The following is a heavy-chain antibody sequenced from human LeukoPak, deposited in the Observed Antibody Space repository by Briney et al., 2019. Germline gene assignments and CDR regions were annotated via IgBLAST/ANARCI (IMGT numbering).Heavy chain of an antibody. CDR2: ISGSGGST. J-gene: IGHJ6*03. CDR3: AKNRYRGCSSTSCYDYYSYMDV. Sequence: VQPGGSLRLSCAASGFTFSSYAMNWVRQAPGKGLEWVSAISGSGGSTYYADSVKGRFTISRDNSKNTLYLQMNSLRAEDTAVYYGAKNRYRGCSSTSCYDYYSYMDVWGKGTPVTVSS. V-gene: IGHV3-23*01. CDR1: GFTFSSYA. D-gene: IGHD2-2*01.